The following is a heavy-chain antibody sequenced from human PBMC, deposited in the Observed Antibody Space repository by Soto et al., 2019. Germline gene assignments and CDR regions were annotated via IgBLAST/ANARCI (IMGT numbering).Heavy chain of an antibody. Sequence: EVQLVESGGGMVQPGGSLRLSCAASGFTVSSNCMSWVRQAPGKGLEWVSVIYSGGSTYYADSVKGRFTISRHNSKSTLYLQMNSLRGEDTAVYYCASPIYCSGGSCDPGAFDIWGQGTMVTVSS. V-gene: IGHV3-53*04. CDR3: ASPIYCSGGSCDPGAFDI. D-gene: IGHD2-15*01. CDR2: IYSGGST. CDR1: GFTVSSNC. J-gene: IGHJ3*02.